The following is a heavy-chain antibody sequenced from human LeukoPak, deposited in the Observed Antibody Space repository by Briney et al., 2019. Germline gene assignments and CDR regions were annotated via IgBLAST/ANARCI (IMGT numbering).Heavy chain of an antibody. V-gene: IGHV3-74*01. CDR2: MYSDGSK. J-gene: IGHJ4*02. Sequence: GGSLRLSCAASGFTFSNYWMHWVRPAPAKGRVWVSRMYSDGSKAHADSLKGRFTNSRDNAKNTLYLEMNSLRADGTALYYWGREGYIYGYAVGQDYWGQGTPVTVSS. CDR1: GFTFSNYW. CDR3: GREGYIYGYAVGQDY. D-gene: IGHD5-18*01.